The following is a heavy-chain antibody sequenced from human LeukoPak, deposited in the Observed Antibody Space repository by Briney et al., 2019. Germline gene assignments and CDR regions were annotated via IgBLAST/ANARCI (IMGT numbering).Heavy chain of an antibody. D-gene: IGHD6-19*01. Sequence: NASETLSLTCSVSGGSTSSDYWSWIRQPPGKGLEWIGYILYSGSTNYDPSLKSRVTISVDTSKNLFSLKLTSVTAADTAIYYCARTVYSSGWLFDYWGQGSLVTVSS. CDR2: ILYSGST. CDR3: ARTVYSSGWLFDY. J-gene: IGHJ4*02. V-gene: IGHV4-59*01. CDR1: GGSTSSDY.